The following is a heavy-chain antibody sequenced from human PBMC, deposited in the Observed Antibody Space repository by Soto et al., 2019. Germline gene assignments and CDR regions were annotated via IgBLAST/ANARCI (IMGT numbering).Heavy chain of an antibody. J-gene: IGHJ5*02. CDR1: GGTFSSYA. Sequence: QVQLVQSGAEVKKPGSSVKVSCKASGGTFSSYAISWVRQAPGQGLEWMGGIIPIFGTANYAQKFQGRVTITADESTRTAYKELSSLRSEDTAVSYCARGLRGSGVMGGWFEPWGPGTMVTVSS. CDR3: ARGLRGSGVMGGWFEP. CDR2: IIPIFGTA. V-gene: IGHV1-69*01. D-gene: IGHD3-16*01.